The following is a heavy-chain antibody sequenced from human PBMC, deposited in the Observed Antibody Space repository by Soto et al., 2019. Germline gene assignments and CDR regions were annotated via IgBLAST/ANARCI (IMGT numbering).Heavy chain of an antibody. Sequence: SETLSLTCTVFGGSLSSGGSNWSWIRQHPGEGLEWIGYITYSGVSYSIPSLKSRVTMSVDTSKNQFSLRLASVTTADTAVYYCARDSGESLRFFDYWGQGTPVTVSS. D-gene: IGHD3-10*01. CDR3: ARDSGESLRFFDY. V-gene: IGHV4-31*03. CDR2: ITYSGVS. J-gene: IGHJ4*02. CDR1: GGSLSSGGSN.